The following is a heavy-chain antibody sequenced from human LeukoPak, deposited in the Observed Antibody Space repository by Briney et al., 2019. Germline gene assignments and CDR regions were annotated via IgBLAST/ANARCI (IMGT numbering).Heavy chain of an antibody. CDR2: IYSGGST. Sequence: AGGSLRLSCAASGFTVSSNYMSWVRQAPGKGLEFVSVIYSGGSTHYADSVKGRFTISRDNSKNTLYLQINSLRAEDTAVYYCARARVVVALDGFDIWGQGTMVTVSS. V-gene: IGHV3-66*02. CDR3: ARARVVVALDGFDI. CDR1: GFTVSSNY. J-gene: IGHJ3*02. D-gene: IGHD2-15*01.